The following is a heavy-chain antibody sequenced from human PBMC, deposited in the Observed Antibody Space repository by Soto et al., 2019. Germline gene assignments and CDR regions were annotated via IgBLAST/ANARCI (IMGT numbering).Heavy chain of an antibody. Sequence: GGSLRLSCAASNFTFHYAWMSWVRQAPGKGLEWVGRIKATAYGGTTDYAASVKGRFVISGDDSKDMLYLQMNSLKREDTARYCCGTDDTSGYYFRTWGLGTLVTGSS. CDR3: GTDDTSGYYFRT. V-gene: IGHV3-15*01. CDR1: NFTFHYAW. CDR2: IKATAYGGTT. J-gene: IGHJ4*02. D-gene: IGHD3-22*01.